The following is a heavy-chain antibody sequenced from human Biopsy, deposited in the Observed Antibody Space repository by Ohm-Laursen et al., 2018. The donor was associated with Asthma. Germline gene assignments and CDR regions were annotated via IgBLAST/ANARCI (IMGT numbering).Heavy chain of an antibody. V-gene: IGHV3-30*18. D-gene: IGHD1-26*01. Sequence: SLRLSCAASRFTYEMHWVRQAPGKGLEWVAVISYDGSTKYSADSVKGRFIVSRDISKNILSLQMNSLRPEDTAVYYCAKELFPGWELRRGPDSWGQGTLVTVSS. CDR3: AKELFPGWELRRGPDS. CDR1: RFTYE. CDR2: ISYDGSTK. J-gene: IGHJ4*02.